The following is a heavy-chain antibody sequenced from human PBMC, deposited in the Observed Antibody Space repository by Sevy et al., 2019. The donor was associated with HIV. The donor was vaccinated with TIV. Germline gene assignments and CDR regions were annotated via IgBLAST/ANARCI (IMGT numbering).Heavy chain of an antibody. V-gene: IGHV3-64D*06. CDR2: ISSNGGST. CDR1: GFTFSSYA. D-gene: IGHD2-15*01. J-gene: IGHJ3*02. CDR3: VKGGVVAATGAFDI. Sequence: GGSLRLSCSASGFTFSSYAMHWVRQAPGKGLEYVSAISSNGGSTYYADSVKGRFTISRDNSKNTLYLQMSSLRAEDTAVYYCVKGGVVAATGAFDIWGQGTMFTVSS.